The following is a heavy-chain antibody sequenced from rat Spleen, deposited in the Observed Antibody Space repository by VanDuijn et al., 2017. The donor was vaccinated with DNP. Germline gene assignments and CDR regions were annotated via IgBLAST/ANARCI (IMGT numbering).Heavy chain of an antibody. CDR3: ARQRWYYSGEGMDY. Sequence: EVQLVESGGGLVQPGRSLKLSCAASGFTFSDYYMAWVRQAPTKGLEWVAYISYDGGSTYYGDSVKGRFTISRDNAKSTLYLQMDSLRSEDTATYYCARQRWYYSGEGMDYWGQGVMVTVSS. CDR2: ISYDGGST. J-gene: IGHJ2*01. CDR1: GFTFSDYY. V-gene: IGHV5-7*01. D-gene: IGHD1-1*01.